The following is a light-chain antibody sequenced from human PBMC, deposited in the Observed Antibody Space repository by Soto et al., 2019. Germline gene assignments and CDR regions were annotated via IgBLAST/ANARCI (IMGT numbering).Light chain of an antibody. CDR2: DAS. Sequence: EIVLTQSPATLSLSPGERATLSCRASQSVSDYLAWYQQKPGQPPRLLIYDASNRAPGIPARFSGSGSGTDFTLTISSLEPEGFAVYYCHQRSKWLTFGGGTKVEI. V-gene: IGKV3-11*01. CDR3: HQRSKWLT. J-gene: IGKJ4*01. CDR1: QSVSDY.